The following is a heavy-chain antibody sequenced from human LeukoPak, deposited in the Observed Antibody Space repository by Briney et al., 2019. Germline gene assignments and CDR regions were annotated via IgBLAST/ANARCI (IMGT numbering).Heavy chain of an antibody. CDR2: IWYDGSNK. D-gene: IGHD6-19*01. CDR1: GFTFSSYG. J-gene: IGHJ5*02. V-gene: IGHV3-33*01. Sequence: GGSLRLSCAASGFTFSSYGMHWVRQAPGKGLEWVAVIWYDGSNKYYADSVKGRFTISRDNSKSTLYLQMNSLRAEDTAVYYCARDLEDSSGWRPSWFDPWGQGTLVTVSS. CDR3: ARDLEDSSGWRPSWFDP.